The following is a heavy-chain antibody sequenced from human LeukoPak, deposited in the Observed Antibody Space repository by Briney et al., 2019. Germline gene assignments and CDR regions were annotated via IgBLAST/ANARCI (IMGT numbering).Heavy chain of an antibody. V-gene: IGHV4-34*01. Sequence: SETLSLTCAVYGGSFSGYYWSWIRHPPGKGLEWIGEINHSGSTNYNPSLKSRVTISVDTSKNQFSLKLSSVTAADTAVYYCARFMITFGGVIVKGIDYWGQGTLVTVSS. CDR3: ARFMITFGGVIVKGIDY. D-gene: IGHD3-16*02. CDR2: INHSGST. CDR1: GGSFSGYY. J-gene: IGHJ4*02.